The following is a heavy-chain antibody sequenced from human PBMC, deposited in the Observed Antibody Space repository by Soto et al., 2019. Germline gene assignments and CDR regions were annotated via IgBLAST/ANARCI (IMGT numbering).Heavy chain of an antibody. Sequence: SETLSLTCTVSGGSISSYYWSWIRQPPGKGLEWIGYIYHTGRTSYNPSLKSRVSISMDTSKNQFSLNLDSVTAADTAVYFCARDFAYFDSWGQGTLVTVSS. J-gene: IGHJ4*02. CDR1: GGSISSYY. CDR2: IYHTGRT. V-gene: IGHV4-59*01. D-gene: IGHD3-3*01. CDR3: ARDFAYFDS.